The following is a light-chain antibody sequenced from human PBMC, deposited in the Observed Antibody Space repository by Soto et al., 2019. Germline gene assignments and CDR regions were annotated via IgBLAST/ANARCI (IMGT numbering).Light chain of an antibody. J-gene: IGKJ1*01. CDR3: QQYSDWLRT. CDR2: GAS. CDR1: QSVSTN. Sequence: EIVMTQSPDTLSVSPGERATLSCRASQSVSTNLAWYQQKPGQAPRLLLYGASTRATGILARFSGSGSGTEFTLTISSLQSEDFAVYYCQQYSDWLRTFGQGAKVEIK. V-gene: IGKV3-15*01.